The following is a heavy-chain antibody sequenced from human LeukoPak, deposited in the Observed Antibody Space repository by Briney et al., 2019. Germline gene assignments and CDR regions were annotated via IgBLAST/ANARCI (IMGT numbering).Heavy chain of an antibody. CDR2: IYYSGST. J-gene: IGHJ3*02. CDR3: ARGMWGPDAFDI. CDR1: GGSISSYY. Sequence: SETLSLTCTVSGGSISSYYWSWIRQPPGKGLGWIGYIYYSGSTNYNPSLKSRLTISVDTSKNQFSLKLSSVTAADTAVYYCARGMWGPDAFDIWGQGTMVTVSS. D-gene: IGHD1-14*01. V-gene: IGHV4-59*08.